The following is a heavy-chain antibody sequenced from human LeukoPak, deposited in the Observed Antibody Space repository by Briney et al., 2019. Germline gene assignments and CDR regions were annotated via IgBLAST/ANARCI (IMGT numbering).Heavy chain of an antibody. D-gene: IGHD4-17*01. CDR2: IHPSSGGT. V-gene: IGHV1-2*06. J-gene: IGHJ4*02. CDR3: ARNYGDLDY. CDR1: GCTFTGYY. Sequence: ASVKVSCKASGCTFTGYYMHWVRQAPGQGLEWVGRIHPSSGGTEYAQNFQGRVTVTGDTSITTAYMELNRLTSDDTAVYYCARNYGDLDYWGQGTLVTVSS.